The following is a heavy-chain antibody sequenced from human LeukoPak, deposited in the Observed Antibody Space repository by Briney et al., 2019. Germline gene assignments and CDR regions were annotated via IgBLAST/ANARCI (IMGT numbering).Heavy chain of an antibody. CDR2: ISGDSRSI. CDR3: ARYRLPDYYYHYYMDV. V-gene: IGHV1-18*01. CDR1: GYTFTSYG. Sequence: ASVKVSCTASGYTFTSYGIIWVRQAPGQGLEWMGWISGDSRSIKYAQNLQGRVTMTTDTSTSTAYMELRSLTSDDTAVYYCARYRLPDYYYHYYMDVWGKGTTATVSS. D-gene: IGHD2-15*01. J-gene: IGHJ6*03.